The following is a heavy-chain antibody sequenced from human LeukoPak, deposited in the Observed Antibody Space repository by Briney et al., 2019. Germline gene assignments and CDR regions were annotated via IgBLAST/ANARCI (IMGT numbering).Heavy chain of an antibody. CDR2: IIPISGTA. D-gene: IGHD1-26*01. Sequence: SVKVSCKASGGTFSSYAISWVRQAPGQGLEWMGRIIPISGTANYAQKFQGRVTITTDESTSTAYMELSSLRSEDTAVYYCASSRIVGASNFDYWGQGTLVTVPS. J-gene: IGHJ4*02. CDR3: ASSRIVGASNFDY. V-gene: IGHV1-69*05. CDR1: GGTFSSYA.